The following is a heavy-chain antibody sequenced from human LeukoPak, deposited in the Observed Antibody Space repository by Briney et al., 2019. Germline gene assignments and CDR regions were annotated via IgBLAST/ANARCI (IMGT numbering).Heavy chain of an antibody. CDR1: GFTFSSYW. V-gene: IGHV3-7*01. D-gene: IGHD6-13*01. J-gene: IGHJ4*02. CDR3: ARLIAAAGTDFDY. Sequence: GGSLRLSCAASGFTFSSYWMSWVRQAPGKGLEWVANIKEDGSEAYYADSVKGRFTISRDNAKNSLYLQMNSLRAEDTAVYYCARLIAAAGTDFDYWGQGTLVTVSS. CDR2: IKEDGSEA.